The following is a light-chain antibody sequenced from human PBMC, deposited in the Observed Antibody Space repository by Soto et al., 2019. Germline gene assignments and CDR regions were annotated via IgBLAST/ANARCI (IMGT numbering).Light chain of an antibody. CDR3: QQYSTYPWT. J-gene: IGKJ1*01. V-gene: IGKV1-5*03. Sequence: DIQMTQSRSTLSASVGDRVTITCRASQSISSWLAWYQQEPGKAPKLLISTASSLESGVPSRFSGSGSGTEFALTISSLQPDDFATYYCQQYSTYPWTFGQGTKVEIK. CDR1: QSISSW. CDR2: TAS.